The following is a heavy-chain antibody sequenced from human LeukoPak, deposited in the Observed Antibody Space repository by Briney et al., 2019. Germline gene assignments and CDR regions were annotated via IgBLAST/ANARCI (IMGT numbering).Heavy chain of an antibody. Sequence: SETLSLTCAVYGVSFSGYYWSWIRQPPGKGLELIGEINHSGRTNYNPSLKSRVTMSVDTSKNQFSLKLSSVNAADTAVYYCARGATVTTWPYSYDYWGQGTLVTVSS. CDR3: ARGATVTTWPYSYDY. CDR1: GVSFSGYY. V-gene: IGHV4-34*01. D-gene: IGHD4-17*01. J-gene: IGHJ4*02. CDR2: INHSGRT.